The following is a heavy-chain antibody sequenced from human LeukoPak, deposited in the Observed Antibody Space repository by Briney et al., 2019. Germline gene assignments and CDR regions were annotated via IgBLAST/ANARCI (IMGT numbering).Heavy chain of an antibody. D-gene: IGHD3-16*01. Sequence: GGSLRLSCAASGFTFSSYGMHWVRQAPGKGLEWVAVISYDGSNKYYADSVKGRFTISRDNSKNTLYLQMNSLRAEDTAVYYCAKDEEGGAFDIWGQGTMVTVSS. CDR1: GFTFSSYG. V-gene: IGHV3-30*18. CDR3: AKDEEGGAFDI. J-gene: IGHJ3*02. CDR2: ISYDGSNK.